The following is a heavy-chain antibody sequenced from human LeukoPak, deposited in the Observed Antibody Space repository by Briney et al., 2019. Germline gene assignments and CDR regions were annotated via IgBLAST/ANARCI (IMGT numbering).Heavy chain of an antibody. CDR2: TSYGGST. Sequence: SETLSLTCAVSGGSFSGYYWTWIRQTPGKGLEWIGETSYGGSTNYSPSLKSRVSISVDTSRSQFSLNLSSVTAADTAIYCARVTRRRTTGEIFGRFLDYWGQGTLVTVSS. CDR3: ARVTRRRTTGEIFGRFLDY. CDR1: GGSFSGYY. J-gene: IGHJ4*02. D-gene: IGHD3-10*01. V-gene: IGHV4-34*01.